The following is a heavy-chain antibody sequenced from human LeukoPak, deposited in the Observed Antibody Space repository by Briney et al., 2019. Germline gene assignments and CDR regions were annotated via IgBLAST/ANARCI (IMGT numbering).Heavy chain of an antibody. Sequence: GPVRVSCKASGYTFTHHGISWVRQAPGQGLEWMGWISCYNGDTKYAQNVQGRVTMTTDTSTRTACIELRSLRSGDTAMYYCARDPSNSSGYHAHFDSWGQGTLVTVSS. CDR1: GYTFTHHG. CDR3: ARDPSNSSGYHAHFDS. D-gene: IGHD3-22*01. J-gene: IGHJ4*02. V-gene: IGHV1-18*01. CDR2: ISCYNGDT.